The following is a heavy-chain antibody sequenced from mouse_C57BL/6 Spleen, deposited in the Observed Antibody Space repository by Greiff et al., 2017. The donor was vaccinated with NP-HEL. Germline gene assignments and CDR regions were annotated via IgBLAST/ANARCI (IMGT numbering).Heavy chain of an antibody. D-gene: IGHD1-1*01. CDR1: GFNIKDYY. Sequence: VQLKESGAELVKPGASVKLSCTASGFNIKDYYMHWVKQRTEQGLEWIGRIDPEDGETKYAPKFQGKATITADTSSNTAYLQLSSLTSEDTAVYYCSITTVVARGFDVWGTGTTVTVSS. V-gene: IGHV14-2*01. J-gene: IGHJ1*03. CDR3: SITTVVARGFDV. CDR2: IDPEDGET.